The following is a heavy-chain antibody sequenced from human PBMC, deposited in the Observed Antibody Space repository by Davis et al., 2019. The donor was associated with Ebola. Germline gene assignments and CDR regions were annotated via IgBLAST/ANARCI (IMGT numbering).Heavy chain of an antibody. J-gene: IGHJ6*02. V-gene: IGHV4-59*12. Sequence: SETLSLTCTVSGGSISSYYWSWIRQPPGKGLEWIGYIYYSGSTNYNPSLKSRVTISVDTSKNQFSLKLSSVTAADTAVYYCARDRQWLASGGMDVWGQGTTVTVSS. CDR3: ARDRQWLASGGMDV. CDR2: IYYSGST. CDR1: GGSISSYY. D-gene: IGHD6-19*01.